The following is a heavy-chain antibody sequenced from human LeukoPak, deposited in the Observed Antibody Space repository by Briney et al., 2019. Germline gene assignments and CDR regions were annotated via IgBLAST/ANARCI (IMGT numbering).Heavy chain of an antibody. D-gene: IGHD1-26*01. V-gene: IGHV4-34*01. J-gene: IGHJ4*02. Sequence: GSLRLSCAASGFTFSSYEMNWIRQPPGKGLEWIGEINHSGSTNYNPSLKSRVTISVDTSKNQFSLKLSSVTAADTAVYYCARDGSPVGATKDYWGQGTLVTVSS. CDR3: ARDGSPVGATKDY. CDR2: INHSGST. CDR1: GFTFSSYE.